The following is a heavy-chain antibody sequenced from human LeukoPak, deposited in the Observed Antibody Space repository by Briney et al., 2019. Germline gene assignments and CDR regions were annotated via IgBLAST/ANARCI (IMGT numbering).Heavy chain of an antibody. J-gene: IGHJ4*02. CDR2: ISGSSNTI. V-gene: IGHV3-48*01. CDR1: GFTLSSYN. CDR3: ARDGRGGFDY. D-gene: IGHD3-10*01. Sequence: GGSLRLSCAASGFTLSSYNMNWVRQAPGKGLEWVSHISGSSNTIYHADSVKGRFTISRDNAKNSLYLHMNGLRAEDTAVYFCARDGRGGFDYWGQGTLVTVSS.